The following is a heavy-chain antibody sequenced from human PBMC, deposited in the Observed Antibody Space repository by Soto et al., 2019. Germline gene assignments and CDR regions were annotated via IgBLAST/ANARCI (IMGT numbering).Heavy chain of an antibody. V-gene: IGHV1-46*01. J-gene: IGHJ6*02. CDR1: GYTFTSSY. CDR3: ARDRRGYSGYDWSVDYYYGIDV. D-gene: IGHD5-12*01. CDR2: INPSGGST. Sequence: ASVKVSCNASGYTFTSSYMHWVRQAPGQGLEWMGIINPSGGSTSYAQKFQGRVTMTRDTSTSTVYMELSSLRSEDTAVYYCARDRRGYSGYDWSVDYYYGIDVWGQGTTVTVSS.